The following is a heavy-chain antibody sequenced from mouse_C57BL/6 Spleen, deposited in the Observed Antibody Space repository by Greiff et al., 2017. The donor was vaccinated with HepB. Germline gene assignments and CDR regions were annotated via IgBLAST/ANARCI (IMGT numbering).Heavy chain of an antibody. CDR3: ARSGYYYGSSLYYFDY. D-gene: IGHD1-1*01. CDR2: IDPSDRET. CDR1: GYTFTSYW. J-gene: IGHJ2*01. V-gene: IGHV1-52*01. Sequence: QVQLQQPGAELVRPGSSVKLSCKASGYTFTSYWMHWVKQRPIQGLEWIGNIDPSDRETHYNQKFKDKATLTVDKSSSTAYMQLSSLTSEDSAVYYCARSGYYYGSSLYYFDYWGQGTTLTVSS.